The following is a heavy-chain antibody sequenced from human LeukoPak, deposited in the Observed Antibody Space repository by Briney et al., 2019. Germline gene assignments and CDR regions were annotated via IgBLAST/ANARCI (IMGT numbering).Heavy chain of an antibody. CDR1: GFTFSDYY. CDR3: AGYDILTGYFPRDY. V-gene: IGHV3-11*03. CDR2: ISSSSSYT. Sequence: GGSLRLSCAAPGFTFSDYYMSWIRQAPGKGLEWVSYISSSSSYTNYADSVKGRFTISRDNAKNSLYLQMNSLRVEDTAVYYCAGYDILTGYFPRDYWGQGTLVTVSS. D-gene: IGHD3-9*01. J-gene: IGHJ4*02.